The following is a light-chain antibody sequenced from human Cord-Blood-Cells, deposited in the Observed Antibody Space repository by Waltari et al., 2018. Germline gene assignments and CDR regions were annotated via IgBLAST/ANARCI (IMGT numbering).Light chain of an antibody. J-gene: IGKJ4*01. CDR3: QQSYSTPLT. Sequence: DIQMTQSPSSLSASVGDRVTITCRASQSISSYLNWYPQKPGKAPKLLIYAASSLQSGVPSRFSGSGSWTEFTLTISSLQPEDFAAYYCQQSYSTPLTFGGGTKVEIK. CDR1: QSISSY. V-gene: IGKV1-39*01. CDR2: AAS.